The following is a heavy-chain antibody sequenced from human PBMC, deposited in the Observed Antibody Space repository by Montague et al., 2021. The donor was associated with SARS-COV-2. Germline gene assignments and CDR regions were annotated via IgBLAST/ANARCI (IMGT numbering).Heavy chain of an antibody. J-gene: IGHJ6*02. CDR3: ATGTRVYGKDF. D-gene: IGHD3-10*01. Sequence: TLSLTCAVSGGSFSSCYYCWSRLPPSPGKVLVWVGYIYRSGSSYHSPTLKSRITISMDTSNNSFSLNVVSVTAAATCLYYCATGTRVYGKDFWGQGTTVTVSS. CDR2: IYRSGSS. V-gene: IGHV4-30-2*06. CDR1: GGSFSSCYYC.